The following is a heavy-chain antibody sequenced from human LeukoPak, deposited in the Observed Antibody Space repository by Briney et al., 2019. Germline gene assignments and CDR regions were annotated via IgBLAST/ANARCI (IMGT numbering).Heavy chain of an antibody. CDR3: AKVTPGRSVYFDY. J-gene: IGHJ4*02. Sequence: GGSLRLSCEASGFAFDDYAMHWVRQAPGKGLEWVSGISWNSGSIGYADSVKGRFTISRDNAKNSLYLQMNSLRTEDTALYYCAKVTPGRSVYFDYWGQGTLVTVSS. D-gene: IGHD2-15*01. CDR2: ISWNSGSI. V-gene: IGHV3-9*01. CDR1: GFAFDDYA.